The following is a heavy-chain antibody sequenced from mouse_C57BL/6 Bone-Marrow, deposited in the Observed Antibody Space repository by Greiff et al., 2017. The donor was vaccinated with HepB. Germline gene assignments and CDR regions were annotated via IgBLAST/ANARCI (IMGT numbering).Heavy chain of an antibody. CDR2: INPNNCGT. V-gene: IGHV1-22*01. D-gene: IGHD2-3*01. CDR1: GYTFTDYN. Sequence: EVQLQQSGPELVKPGASVKMSCKASGYTFTDYNMHWVKQSHGKSLEWIGYINPNNCGTSYNQKFKGKATLTVNKSSSTAYMVLRSLTSEDSAVYYCARVGYYFFYAMDYWGQGTSVTVSS. J-gene: IGHJ4*01. CDR3: ARVGYYFFYAMDY.